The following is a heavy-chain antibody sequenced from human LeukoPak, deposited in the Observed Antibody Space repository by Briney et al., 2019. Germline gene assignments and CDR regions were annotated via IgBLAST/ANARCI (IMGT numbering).Heavy chain of an antibody. Sequence: SETLSLTCSVSGGSISSYYWSWIRQPPGKGLEWIGYLYYSGSTNSNPSLKSRVTISVDTSKNQFSLKLSSVTAADTAVYYCATSTYYYDSSGYLFYYYYGMDVWAKGPRSPSP. D-gene: IGHD3-22*01. CDR1: GGSISSYY. J-gene: IGHJ6*02. V-gene: IGHV4-59*08. CDR2: LYYSGST. CDR3: ATSTYYYDSSGYLFYYYYGMDV.